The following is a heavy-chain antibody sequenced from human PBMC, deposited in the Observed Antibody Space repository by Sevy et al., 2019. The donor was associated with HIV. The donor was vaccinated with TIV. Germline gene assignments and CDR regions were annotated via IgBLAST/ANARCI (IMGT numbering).Heavy chain of an antibody. CDR2: IYADSNT. D-gene: IGHD3-22*01. J-gene: IGHJ3*02. V-gene: IGHV3-53*01. Sequence: GGSLRLSCAASGFTVTSNYMSWVRQAPGKGLEWVSVIYADSNTYYADSVKGRFTVSRDSSKNTLYLQMNSLRAEDTAVYYCARGQSTMIVAGGAFDIWGQGIMVTVSS. CDR3: ARGQSTMIVAGGAFDI. CDR1: GFTVTSNY.